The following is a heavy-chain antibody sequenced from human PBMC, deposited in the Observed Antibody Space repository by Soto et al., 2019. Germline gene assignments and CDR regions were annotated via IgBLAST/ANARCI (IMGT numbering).Heavy chain of an antibody. V-gene: IGHV1-18*04. Sequence: QVQLVQSGAEVKKPGASVKGSCKASGYTFTSYGISWVRQAPGQGLEWMGWINTYNRKTNYAQGVQGRVIMTTDTSTSTVYMELRSLRSDDTAVYFCAREDCTRTACYTRGSWFAPWGPGTLVNVS. CDR3: AREDCTRTACYTRGSWFAP. CDR1: GYTFTSYG. CDR2: INTYNRKT. J-gene: IGHJ5*02. D-gene: IGHD2-2*02.